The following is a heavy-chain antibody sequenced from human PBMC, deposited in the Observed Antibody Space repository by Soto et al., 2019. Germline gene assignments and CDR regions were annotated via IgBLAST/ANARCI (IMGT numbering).Heavy chain of an antibody. CDR3: ATAPRITMVRGVIFGEDY. Sequence: ASVKVSCKVSGYTLTELSMHWVRQAPGKGLEWMGGFDPEDGETIYAQKFQGRVTMTEDTSTDTAYMELSSLRSEDTAVYYCATAPRITMVRGVIFGEDYWGQGTLVTVSS. D-gene: IGHD3-10*01. V-gene: IGHV1-24*01. J-gene: IGHJ4*02. CDR2: FDPEDGET. CDR1: GYTLTELS.